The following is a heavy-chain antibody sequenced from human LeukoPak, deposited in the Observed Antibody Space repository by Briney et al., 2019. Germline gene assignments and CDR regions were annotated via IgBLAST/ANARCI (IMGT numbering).Heavy chain of an antibody. Sequence: PSETLSLTCTVSGGSISNKYWSWIRQPPGKGLEWIGFIYYSGSTNYNPSLKSRVTILVDTSKNQFSLKLSSVTAADTAVYYCARGRRIAARPLDYWGQGTLVTVSS. J-gene: IGHJ4*02. V-gene: IGHV4-59*12. D-gene: IGHD6-6*01. CDR2: IYYSGST. CDR1: GGSISNKY. CDR3: ARGRRIAARPLDY.